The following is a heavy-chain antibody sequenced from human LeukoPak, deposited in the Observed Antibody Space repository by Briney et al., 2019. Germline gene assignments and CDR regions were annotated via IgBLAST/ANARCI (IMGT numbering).Heavy chain of an antibody. J-gene: IGHJ4*02. CDR3: TTTYYYDSSGYTLDY. V-gene: IGHV3-73*01. D-gene: IGHD3-22*01. Sequence: GGSLRLSCAASGFTFSGSAMHWVRQASGKGLEWVGRIRSKENTYATSYAASVKGRFTISRDDSKKTAYLQMNSLKTEDTAVYYCTTTYYYDSSGYTLDYWGQGTLVTVSS. CDR2: IRSKENTYAT. CDR1: GFTFSGSA.